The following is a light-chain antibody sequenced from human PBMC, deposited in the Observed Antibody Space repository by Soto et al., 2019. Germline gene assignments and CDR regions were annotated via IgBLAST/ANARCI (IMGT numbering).Light chain of an antibody. V-gene: IGKV4-1*01. CDR3: QQYYNTPLT. Sequence: DIVMTQSPDSLAVSLGGRATINCKSSQSILYSSNSENYLAWYQHKPGQPPKLLIYWASTRESRVPDRFSGSGSGTDFTLTISSLQAEDVAVYYCQQYYNTPLTFGGGTKVEI. CDR2: WAS. J-gene: IGKJ4*01. CDR1: QSILYSSNSENY.